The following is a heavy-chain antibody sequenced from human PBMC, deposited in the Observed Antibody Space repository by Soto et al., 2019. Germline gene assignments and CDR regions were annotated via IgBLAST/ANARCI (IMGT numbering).Heavy chain of an antibody. Sequence: ASVKVSCKTSGYNFTDYNIYWVRQAPGQRLEWMGWVNSANGNTQYSQNFHNRFTITRDTSTSTSYMELNSLRSEDTAVYYCASSFSGYPPAAFDSWGQGTLVTVS. CDR3: ASSFSGYPPAAFDS. D-gene: IGHD5-12*01. CDR2: VNSANGNT. CDR1: GYNFTDYN. J-gene: IGHJ4*02. V-gene: IGHV1-3*01.